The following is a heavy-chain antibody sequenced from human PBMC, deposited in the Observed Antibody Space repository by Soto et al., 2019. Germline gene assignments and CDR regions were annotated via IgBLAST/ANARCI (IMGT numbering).Heavy chain of an antibody. V-gene: IGHV5-51*01. CDR3: ARGSPYDY. CDR1: GYYFVSYW. CDR2: IYPGDSET. Sequence: GESLKISCQGSGYYFVSYWIAWVRQMPGKGLEWMGIIYPGDSETRYSPSFQGQVTISADKSISTAYLQWSSLKASDTAMYFCARGSPYDYWGQGTTVTVYS. J-gene: IGHJ4*02.